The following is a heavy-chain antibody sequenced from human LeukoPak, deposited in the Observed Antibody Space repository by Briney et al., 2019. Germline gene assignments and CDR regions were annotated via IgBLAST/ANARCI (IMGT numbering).Heavy chain of an antibody. CDR2: LNHYIGEK. D-gene: IGHD2-21*02. CDR3: ARTTSMTASGYDY. CDR1: GYTFTNSH. J-gene: IGHJ4*02. Sequence: PSLKLSCKASGYTFTNSHITWVRQAAGQRLGRMTGLNHYIGEKARAPKFHARVTITTDTSISTAYMELSSLSSEDTAVYFCARTTSMTASGYDYWGQGTLVTVSS. V-gene: IGHV1-8*03.